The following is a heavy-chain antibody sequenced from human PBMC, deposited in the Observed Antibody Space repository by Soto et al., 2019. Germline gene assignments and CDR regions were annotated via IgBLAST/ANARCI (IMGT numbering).Heavy chain of an antibody. CDR3: AKDFVAYNRIYDPFDI. Sequence: PGGSLRVSWAASGFTFSNYAMNWVRQAPGRGLEWVSVIGGDASTYYADSVKGRFTVSRDNSKNTLYLQMDSLRAEDTAVYYCAKDFVAYNRIYDPFDIWGQGTMVTVSS. D-gene: IGHD1-1*01. CDR2: IGGDAST. J-gene: IGHJ3*02. CDR1: GFTFSNYA. V-gene: IGHV3-23*01.